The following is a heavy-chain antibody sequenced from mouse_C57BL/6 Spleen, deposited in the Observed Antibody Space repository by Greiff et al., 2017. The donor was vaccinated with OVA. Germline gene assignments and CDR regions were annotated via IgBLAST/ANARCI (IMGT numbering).Heavy chain of an antibody. Sequence: EVKLVESEGGLVQPGSSMKLSCTASGFTFSDYYMAWVRQVPEKGLEWVANINYDGSSTYYLDSLKSRFIISRDNAKNILYLQMSSLKSEDTATYYCARDRDYYGSSPYFDVWGTGTTVTVSS. CDR3: ARDRDYYGSSPYFDV. V-gene: IGHV5-16*01. J-gene: IGHJ1*03. CDR2: INYDGSST. CDR1: GFTFSDYY. D-gene: IGHD1-1*01.